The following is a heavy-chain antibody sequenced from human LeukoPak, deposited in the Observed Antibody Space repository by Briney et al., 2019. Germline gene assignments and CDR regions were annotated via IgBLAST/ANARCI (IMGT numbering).Heavy chain of an antibody. CDR2: IYPGDSDT. V-gene: IGHV5-51*01. Sequence: GESLKISFKASGYSFTNYWIGWVRQMPGKGLEWMGIIYPGDSDTRYSPSFQGQVTISADKSISTAYLQWSSLKASDTAMYYCARRSYCGGDCYSDFWGQGTLVTVSS. CDR1: GYSFTNYW. CDR3: ARRSYCGGDCYSDF. D-gene: IGHD2-21*02. J-gene: IGHJ4*02.